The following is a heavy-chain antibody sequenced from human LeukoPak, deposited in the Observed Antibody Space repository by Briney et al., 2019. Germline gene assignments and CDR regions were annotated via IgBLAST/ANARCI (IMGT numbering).Heavy chain of an antibody. CDR3: ARVQGGGYRTADY. D-gene: IGHD6-19*01. J-gene: IGHJ4*02. Sequence: PGGSLRLSCAASGFTFSSYWMSWVRQAPGKGLDWVAVIVEDGTNQYYADSVKGRFTISRDNSKNTLFLQMNSLRSEDTAMYYCARVQGGGYRTADYWGQGTLVTVSS. CDR2: IVEDGTNQ. V-gene: IGHV3-30*03. CDR1: GFTFSSYW.